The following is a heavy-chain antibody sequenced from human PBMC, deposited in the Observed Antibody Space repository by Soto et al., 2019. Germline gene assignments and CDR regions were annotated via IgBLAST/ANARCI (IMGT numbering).Heavy chain of an antibody. D-gene: IGHD3-9*01. CDR2: IYHSGST. J-gene: IGHJ4*02. V-gene: IGHV4-30-2*01. CDR1: GGSIGSGGYS. Sequence: PSETLSLTCAVSGGSIGSGGYSWSWIRQPPGKGLEWIGYIYHSGSTYYNASLKSRVTISIDRSKNQFSLKLSSVTAADTAVYYCARRPYDILTGYYLYYFDHWGQGTLVTVSS. CDR3: ARRPYDILTGYYLYYFDH.